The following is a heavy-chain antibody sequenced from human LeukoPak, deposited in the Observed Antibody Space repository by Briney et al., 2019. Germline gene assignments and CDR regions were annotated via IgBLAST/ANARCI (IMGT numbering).Heavy chain of an antibody. V-gene: IGHV3-73*01. J-gene: IGHJ5*02. D-gene: IGHD3-22*01. CDR3: ASSSNYYDSSGYWNWFDP. CDR1: GFTFSSYG. Sequence: GGSLRLSCAASGFTFSSYGMSWVRQASGKGLEWVGRIRSKANSYATAYAASVKGRFTISRDDSKNTAYLQMNSLKTEDTAVYYCASSSNYYDSSGYWNWFDPWGQGTLVTVSS. CDR2: IRSKANSYAT.